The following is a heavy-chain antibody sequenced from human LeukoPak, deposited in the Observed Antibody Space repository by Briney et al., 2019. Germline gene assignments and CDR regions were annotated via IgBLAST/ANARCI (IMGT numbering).Heavy chain of an antibody. CDR1: GDSISNYY. CDR2: IYYSEST. V-gene: IGHV4-59*01. CDR3: ARGRCRNSGCRPYFDY. D-gene: IGHD2/OR15-2a*01. J-gene: IGHJ4*02. Sequence: ASETLSLTCTVSGDSISNYYWCWLRQPPGKGLEWLGYIYYSESTNYNPSLKSRVTISTDTSKSQFSLNLRSVTAEDTGIYYCARGRCRNSGCRPYFDYWGQGTQVTVSS.